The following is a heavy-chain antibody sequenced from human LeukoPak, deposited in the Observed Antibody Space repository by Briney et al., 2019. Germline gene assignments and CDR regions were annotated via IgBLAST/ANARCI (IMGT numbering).Heavy chain of an antibody. D-gene: IGHD3-3*02. CDR2: ISSDGSIT. J-gene: IGHJ4*02. V-gene: IGHV3-74*01. Sequence: GGSLRLSCAASGFTFSTYWMHWVRQAPGKGLGWVSRISSDGSITGYADSVKGRFTISRDNAKNTLYLQMNSLRAEDTAIYYCARDGTIFGVPVYFDYWGQGILVTASS. CDR1: GFTFSTYW. CDR3: ARDGTIFGVPVYFDY.